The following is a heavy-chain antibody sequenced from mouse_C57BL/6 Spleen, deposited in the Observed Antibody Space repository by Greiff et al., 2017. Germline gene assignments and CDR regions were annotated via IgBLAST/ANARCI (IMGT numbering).Heavy chain of an antibody. CDR1: GFTFTDYY. J-gene: IGHJ2*01. Sequence: EVKLVESGGGLVQPGGSLSLSCAASGFTFTDYYMSWVRQPPGKALEWLGFIRNKANGYTTEYSASVKGRFTISRDNSQSILYLQMNALRAEDSATYYCARNYYDYDGGYYFDYWGQGTTLTVSS. D-gene: IGHD2-4*01. V-gene: IGHV7-3*01. CDR2: IRNKANGYTT. CDR3: ARNYYDYDGGYYFDY.